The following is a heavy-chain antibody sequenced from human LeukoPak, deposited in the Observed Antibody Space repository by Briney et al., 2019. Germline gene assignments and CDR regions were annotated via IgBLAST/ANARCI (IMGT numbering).Heavy chain of an antibody. CDR1: GGSIGGDH. J-gene: IGHJ4*02. CDR3: ARAVTGTSLVDF. Sequence: SETLSLTCTISGGSIGGDHWSWVRQAPGEGLEWIGYISYAGSTSYNPSLRSRVTISLNTPENQFSLRLTSVTAADTAVYCCARAVTGTSLVDFWGRGTLVAVSS. V-gene: IGHV4-59*08. D-gene: IGHD6-19*01. CDR2: ISYAGST.